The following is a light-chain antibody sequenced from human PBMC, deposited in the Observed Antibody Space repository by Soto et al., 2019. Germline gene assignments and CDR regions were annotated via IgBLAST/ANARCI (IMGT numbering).Light chain of an antibody. Sequence: QPVLTQPPSASGTPGQRVTISCSGSTSNIGSYGVNWYQQLPGTAPKLLIHSNYQRPSGVPDRFSGSKSGTSASLAISGLQSEDEADYYCAAWDARLNGVVFGGGTKLTVL. J-gene: IGLJ3*02. V-gene: IGLV1-44*01. CDR2: SNY. CDR1: TSNIGSYG. CDR3: AAWDARLNGVV.